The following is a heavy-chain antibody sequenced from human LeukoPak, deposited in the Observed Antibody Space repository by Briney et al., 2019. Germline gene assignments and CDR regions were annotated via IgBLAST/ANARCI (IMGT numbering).Heavy chain of an antibody. J-gene: IGHJ3*02. V-gene: IGHV1-2*02. CDR1: GYTFTGYS. CDR2: INPNSGGT. D-gene: IGHD3-10*01. CDR3: ARERRITMVRGVVILGPICAFDI. Sequence: ASVKVSCKASGYTFTGYSMHWVRQAPGQGLEWMGWINPNSGGTNYAQKFQGRVTITRDTSISTAYMELSRLRSDDTAVYYCARERRITMVRGVVILGPICAFDIWGQGTMVTDSS.